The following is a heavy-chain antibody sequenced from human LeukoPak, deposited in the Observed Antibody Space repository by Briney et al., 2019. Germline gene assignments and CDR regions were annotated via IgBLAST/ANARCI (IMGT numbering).Heavy chain of an antibody. J-gene: IGHJ4*01. CDR2: IRYTGTT. CDR1: GGSVNSSPYY. Sequence: FETLSLTCAVSGGSVNSSPYYWSWIRPPPGQGLEWIGSIRYTGTTNYNPSLKSRATISADTSKNQFSLKLSSVTAADTAVYYCARGSYNGGSRYEGTDYWGQGILVTVSS. CDR3: ARGSYNGGSRYEGTDY. V-gene: IGHV4-61*01. D-gene: IGHD3-3*01.